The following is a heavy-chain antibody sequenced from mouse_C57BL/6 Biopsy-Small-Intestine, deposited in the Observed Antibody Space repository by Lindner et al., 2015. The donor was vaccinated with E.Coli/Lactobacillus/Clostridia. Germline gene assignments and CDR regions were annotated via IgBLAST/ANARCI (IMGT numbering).Heavy chain of an antibody. D-gene: IGHD1-1*01. CDR3: ARIEYSSYVSWYFDV. CDR1: GYTFTSYV. J-gene: IGHJ1*03. Sequence: VQLQESGAELARPGASVKLSCKASGYTFTSYVISWVKQRTGQGLEWIGEIYPRSGNTYYNEKFKGKATLTADKSSSTAYMELRSLTSEDSAVYFYARIEYSSYVSWYFDVWGTGTTVTVSS. V-gene: IGHV1-81*01. CDR2: IYPRSGNT.